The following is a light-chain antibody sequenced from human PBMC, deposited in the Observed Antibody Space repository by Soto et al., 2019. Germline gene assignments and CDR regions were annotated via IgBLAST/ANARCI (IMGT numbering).Light chain of an antibody. CDR2: GAS. J-gene: IGKJ5*01. CDR3: QQYNSWSSIT. V-gene: IGKV3-15*01. Sequence: EIVMTQSPATLSVSPGERVTLSCRASQSISRNLAWYQQKPGQAPSLLMYGASTRATGIPARFSGSGSGTEFTLTISSLQSEDFAFYYCQQYNSWSSITFGQGTRLEIK. CDR1: QSISRN.